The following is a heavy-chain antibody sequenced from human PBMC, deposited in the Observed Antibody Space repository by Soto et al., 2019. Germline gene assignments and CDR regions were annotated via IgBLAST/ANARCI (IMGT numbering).Heavy chain of an antibody. J-gene: IGHJ6*02. CDR1: GYSVTSSDFY. CDR2: MFYSGLT. V-gene: IGHV4-39*01. CDR3: APLSVSLSGPYGIHV. D-gene: IGHD2-15*01. Sequence: SETLSLTCSVSGYSVTSSDFYWAWIRQPPGKGLEWIGSMFYSGLTYYNPSLKSRVTLSVDTSKNQFSVRLNSVTAADTAVYYCAPLSVSLSGPYGIHVWGQGTTVPVSS.